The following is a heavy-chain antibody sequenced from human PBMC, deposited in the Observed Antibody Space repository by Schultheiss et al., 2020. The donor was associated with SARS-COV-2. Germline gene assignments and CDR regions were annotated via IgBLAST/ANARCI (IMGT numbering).Heavy chain of an antibody. CDR2: ISSGNSYI. CDR1: GFTFSSYG. CDR3: ARGSGGGYEFDY. Sequence: GGSLRLSCAASGFTFSSYGMHWVRQAPGKGLEWVAYISSGNSYINYADSVKGRFTISRDNAKNSLYLQMNSLTAEDTAVYYCARGSGGGYEFDYWGQGTLVTVSS. J-gene: IGHJ4*02. V-gene: IGHV3-21*01. D-gene: IGHD5-12*01.